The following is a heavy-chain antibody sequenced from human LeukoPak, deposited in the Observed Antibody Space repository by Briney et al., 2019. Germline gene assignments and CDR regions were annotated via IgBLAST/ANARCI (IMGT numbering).Heavy chain of an antibody. CDR3: ATSPVISRD. Sequence: GGSLRLSCAASGFTFSDYWMHWVRQAPRKGLEWVARIYSDVRRIKYADSVKGRFTISRDNAKNTLYLQVNALRVEDTAVYYCATSPVISRDWGQGTLVTVSS. J-gene: IGHJ4*02. D-gene: IGHD2-21*01. V-gene: IGHV3-74*03. CDR2: IYSDVRRI. CDR1: GFTFSDYW.